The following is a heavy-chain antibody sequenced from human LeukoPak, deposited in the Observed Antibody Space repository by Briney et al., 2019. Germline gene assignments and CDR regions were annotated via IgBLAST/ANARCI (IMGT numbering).Heavy chain of an antibody. Sequence: GASVKVSCKASGYTFTGYYIHWVRQAPGQGLEWRGWIKPNSGGTNYAQKFQGRVTMTRDTSISTAYMELSRLRSDDTAVYYCARGSIVGATFDYFDYWGQGTLVTVSS. J-gene: IGHJ4*02. CDR1: GYTFTGYY. CDR2: IKPNSGGT. V-gene: IGHV1-2*02. CDR3: ARGSIVGATFDYFDY. D-gene: IGHD1-26*01.